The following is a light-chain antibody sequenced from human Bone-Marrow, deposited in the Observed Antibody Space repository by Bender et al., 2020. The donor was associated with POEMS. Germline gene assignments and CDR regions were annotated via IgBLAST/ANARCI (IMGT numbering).Light chain of an antibody. CDR3: GTWDGSLSAV. CDR2: ENN. CDR1: SSTIGHNY. J-gene: IGLJ3*02. V-gene: IGLV1-51*02. Sequence: QSALSQPPALSAALGQRVTISCAGSSSTIGHNYVSWYQLLPARAPKLLIYENNKRPSGIPDRFSGSKSGTSAALVITGLQAGDEADYYCGTWDGSLSAVFGGGTKLTVL.